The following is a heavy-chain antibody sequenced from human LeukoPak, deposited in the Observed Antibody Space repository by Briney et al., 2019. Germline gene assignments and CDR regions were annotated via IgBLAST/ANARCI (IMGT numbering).Heavy chain of an antibody. V-gene: IGHV6-1*01. Sequence: SQTLSLTCGISGDSVSSNSAAWNWIRQSPSRGLEWLGRTYYRSKWYNAYAVSVKSRLTINPDTSKNQFSLQLNSVTPEDTAVYYCARDHSGRFDYGSGSYFWFDPWGQGTLVTVSS. CDR1: GDSVSSNSAA. CDR2: TYYRSKWYN. J-gene: IGHJ5*02. D-gene: IGHD3-10*01. CDR3: ARDHSGRFDYGSGSYFWFDP.